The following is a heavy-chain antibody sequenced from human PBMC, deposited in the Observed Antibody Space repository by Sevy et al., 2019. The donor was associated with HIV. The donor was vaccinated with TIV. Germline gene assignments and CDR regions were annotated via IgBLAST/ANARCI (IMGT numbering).Heavy chain of an antibody. D-gene: IGHD3-9*01. Sequence: GGSLRLSCAASGFTFSSYSMNWVRQALGKGLEWVSSISSSSSYIYYADSVKGRFTISRDNAKNSLYLQMNSLRAEDTAVYYCARDHSYYDILTGYPGYYYGMDVWGQGTTVTVSS. CDR2: ISSSSSYI. CDR3: ARDHSYYDILTGYPGYYYGMDV. CDR1: GFTFSSYS. J-gene: IGHJ6*02. V-gene: IGHV3-21*01.